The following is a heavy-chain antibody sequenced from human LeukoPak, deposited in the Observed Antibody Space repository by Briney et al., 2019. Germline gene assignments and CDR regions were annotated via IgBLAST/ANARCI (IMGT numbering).Heavy chain of an antibody. CDR2: IYYSGST. J-gene: IGHJ4*02. CDR1: GGSISSYY. Sequence: PSETLSLTCTVSGGSISSYYWSWIRQPPGKGLECIGYIYYSGSTNYNPSLKSRVAISVDTSKNQFSLKLTSVTAADTAVYYCARLDSSSDFDYWGQGTLVTVSS. D-gene: IGHD6-13*01. CDR3: ARLDSSSDFDY. V-gene: IGHV4-59*08.